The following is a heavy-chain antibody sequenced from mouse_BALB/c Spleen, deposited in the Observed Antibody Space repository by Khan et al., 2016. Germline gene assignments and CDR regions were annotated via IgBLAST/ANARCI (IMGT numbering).Heavy chain of an antibody. Sequence: QVQLQQSGTELVKPGASVKLSCKASGYAFTSYWMHWVRQRPGYGLEWIGTIDPSDSYTNYNQNFMGRATLTVDKSSTTAYMQFSSLTFEDSAVYYCARSPAVAAGDAVDYWGQGTSVTVSS. V-gene: IGHV1-69*02. CDR1: GYAFTSYW. D-gene: IGHD1-1*01. J-gene: IGHJ4*01. CDR3: ARSPAVAAGDAVDY. CDR2: IDPSDSYT.